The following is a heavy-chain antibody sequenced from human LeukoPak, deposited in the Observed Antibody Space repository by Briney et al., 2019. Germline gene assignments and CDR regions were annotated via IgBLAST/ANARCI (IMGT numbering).Heavy chain of an antibody. D-gene: IGHD3-3*01. V-gene: IGHV3-21*01. CDR2: ISSRSSYI. J-gene: IGHJ4*02. CDR1: GFTFSSYN. Sequence: MTGGSLRLSCAASGFTFSSYNMKWVRQAPGKGLEWVSSISSRSSYIFYADSVKGRFTISRDNAKKSLYLQMNSLRAEDTAVYYYASGVNYFDYWGQGTLVTVSS. CDR3: ASGVNYFDY.